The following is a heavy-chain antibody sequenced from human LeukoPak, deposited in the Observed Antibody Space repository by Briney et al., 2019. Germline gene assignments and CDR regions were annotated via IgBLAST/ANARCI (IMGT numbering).Heavy chain of an antibody. Sequence: GGPLRLSCAASGFTFSRNWKHWVRQAPGKGLVWVSRLNSDGSITNYADSVKGRFTISRDNAKNTLYLQMTNLRAEDTAVYYCAEIDAYWGQGTLVTVSS. V-gene: IGHV3-74*01. CDR1: GFTFSRNW. CDR2: LNSDGSIT. CDR3: AEIDAY. J-gene: IGHJ4*02.